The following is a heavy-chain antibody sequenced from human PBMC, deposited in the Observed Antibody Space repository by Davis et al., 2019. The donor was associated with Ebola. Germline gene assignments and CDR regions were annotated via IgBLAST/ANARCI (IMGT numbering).Heavy chain of an antibody. V-gene: IGHV3-21*05. CDR2: ISSSSSYT. D-gene: IGHD6-13*01. CDR3: ARGPSTGNSFTY. Sequence: GESLKISCAASGFTFSSYAMHWVRQAPGKGLEWVSYISSSSSYTNYADSVKGRFTISRDNAENSLSLQMNGLRAEDTAVYYCARGPSTGNSFTYWGQGTLVTVSS. CDR1: GFTFSSYA. J-gene: IGHJ4*02.